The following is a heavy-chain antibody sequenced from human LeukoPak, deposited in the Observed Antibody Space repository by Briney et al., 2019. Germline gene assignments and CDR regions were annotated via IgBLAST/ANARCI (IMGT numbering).Heavy chain of an antibody. J-gene: IGHJ4*02. CDR3: AKDRGNAKLLYHFDY. Sequence: GGSLRLSCAASGFTVSSDYMSWVRQAPGKGLEWVSVIYSGGTTHYADSVKGRFTISRDNSKNTLYLQMNSLRAEDTAVYYCAKDRGNAKLLYHFDYWGQGTLVTVSS. V-gene: IGHV3-66*01. CDR1: GFTVSSDY. CDR2: IYSGGTT. D-gene: IGHD2-15*01.